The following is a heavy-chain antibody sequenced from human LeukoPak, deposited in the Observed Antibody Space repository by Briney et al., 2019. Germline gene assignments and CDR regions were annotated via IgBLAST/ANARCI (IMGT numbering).Heavy chain of an antibody. V-gene: IGHV4-39*01. Sequence: KPSETLSLTCTVSGGSISSSSYYWGWIRQPPGKGLEWIGSIYYSGSTYYNPSLKSRVTISVDTSKNQFSLKLSSVTAADTAVYYCARRSHEWLLHTQYYFDCLRGGTLVSVSP. CDR1: GGSISSSSYY. CDR2: IYYSGST. J-gene: IGHJ4*02. CDR3: ARRSHEWLLHTQYYFDC. D-gene: IGHD5-12*01.